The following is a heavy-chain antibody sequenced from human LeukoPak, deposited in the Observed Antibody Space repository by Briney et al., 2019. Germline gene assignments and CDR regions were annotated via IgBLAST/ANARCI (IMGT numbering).Heavy chain of an antibody. CDR3: ARGGDRSGYYWVDD. CDR1: GITLGTDW. D-gene: IGHD3-22*01. V-gene: IGHV3-74*01. J-gene: IGHJ4*02. CDR2: IYRDESTT. Sequence: PGGSLRLSCAGTGITLGTDWMHWVRQAPGQGLVWVSRIYRDESTTEYADSVKGRFTISRDNAKNTLYLQMNSLRAEDTAVYYCARGGDRSGYYWVDDWGQGTLVTVSP.